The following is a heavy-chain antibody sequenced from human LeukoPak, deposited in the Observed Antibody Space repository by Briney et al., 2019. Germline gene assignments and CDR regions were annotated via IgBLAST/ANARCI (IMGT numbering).Heavy chain of an antibody. CDR3: ARQDSSSWYGAFDI. J-gene: IGHJ3*02. V-gene: IGHV5-51*01. Sequence: GESLQISCKGSGYSFTSYWIGWVRQMPGKGLEWMGIIYPGDSDTRYSPSFQGQVTISADKSISTAYLQWSSLKASDTAIYYCARQDSSSWYGAFDIWGQGTMVTVSS. CDR1: GYSFTSYW. CDR2: IYPGDSDT. D-gene: IGHD6-13*01.